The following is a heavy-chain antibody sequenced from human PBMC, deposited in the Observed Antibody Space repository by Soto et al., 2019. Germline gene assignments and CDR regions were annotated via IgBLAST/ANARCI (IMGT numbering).Heavy chain of an antibody. CDR3: AKEAMVRGVYYFDC. D-gene: IGHD3-10*01. CDR2: TSSDGSNK. V-gene: IGHV3-30*18. J-gene: IGHJ4*02. Sequence: GGSLRLSCAASGFTFSSYGMHWVRQAPGKGLECVAVTSSDGSNKYYADSVKGRFTISRDNSKNTLYLQMNSLRAEDTAVYYCAKEAMVRGVYYFDCWGQGTLVTVSS. CDR1: GFTFSSYG.